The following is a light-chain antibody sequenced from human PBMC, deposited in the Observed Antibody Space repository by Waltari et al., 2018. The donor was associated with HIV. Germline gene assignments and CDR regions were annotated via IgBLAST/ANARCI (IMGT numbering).Light chain of an antibody. CDR2: SAS. CDR1: QSVSSN. Sequence: IVMTPSPATLSVSPGERASLASRASQSVSSNLAWYQQKPGQAPRILIYSASTRATGVPARFSGSGSGTDFTLTISSLQSEDFAVYHCQQYNNWPPYTFGQGTRLEIK. V-gene: IGKV3-15*01. CDR3: QQYNNWPPYT. J-gene: IGKJ2*01.